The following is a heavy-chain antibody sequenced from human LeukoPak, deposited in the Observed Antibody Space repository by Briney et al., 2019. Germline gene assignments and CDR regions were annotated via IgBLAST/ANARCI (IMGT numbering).Heavy chain of an antibody. Sequence: PGGSLRLSCAASGFTVSSNYMSWVRQAPGKGLEWVSVLYSGGSIYYADSVKGRFTISRDNSKNTLYLQMNSLRAEDTAVYYCAKGLYSSLSYYFDYWGQETLVTVSS. CDR3: AKGLYSSLSYYFDY. CDR2: LYSGGSI. D-gene: IGHD6-13*01. V-gene: IGHV3-66*01. CDR1: GFTVSSNY. J-gene: IGHJ4*02.